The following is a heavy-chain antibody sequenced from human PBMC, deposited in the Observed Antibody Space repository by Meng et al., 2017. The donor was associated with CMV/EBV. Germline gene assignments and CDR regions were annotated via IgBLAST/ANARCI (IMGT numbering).Heavy chain of an antibody. CDR3: ARDGVCSGGSCPPYYYYYGMDV. J-gene: IGHJ6*02. D-gene: IGHD2-15*01. CDR2: IKQDGSEK. V-gene: IGHV3-7*01. CDR1: GFTFSSYW. Sequence: GESLKISCAASGFTFSSYWMSWVRQAPGKGLEWVANIKQDGSEKYYVDSVKGRFTISRDNAKNSLYLQMNSLRAEDTAVYYCARDGVCSGGSCPPYYYYYGMDVWGQGTTVTVSS.